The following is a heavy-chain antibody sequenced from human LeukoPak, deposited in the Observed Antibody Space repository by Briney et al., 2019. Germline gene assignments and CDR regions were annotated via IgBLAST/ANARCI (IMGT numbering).Heavy chain of an antibody. J-gene: IGHJ6*02. CDR2: ITSSASTL. D-gene: IGHD3-10*01. CDR1: GFTFSDYY. CDR3: ARGVLVRGVIYYYYGMDV. Sequence: GGSLRLSCAASGFTFSDYYMSWIRQAPGKGLEWVSYITSSASTLYYADSVKGRFTISRDNAKNSLFLQMNSLRAEDTAVYYCARGVLVRGVIYYYYGMDVWGQGTTVTVSS. V-gene: IGHV3-11*04.